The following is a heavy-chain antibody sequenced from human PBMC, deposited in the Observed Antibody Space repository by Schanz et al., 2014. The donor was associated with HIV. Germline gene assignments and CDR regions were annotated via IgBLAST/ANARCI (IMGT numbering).Heavy chain of an antibody. V-gene: IGHV3-33*01. J-gene: IGHJ3*02. Sequence: QVQLVESGGGVVQPGRSLRLSCAASGFTFSSYGMHWVRQAPGKGLEWVAVIRYDGSKKNYADSVKGRFTISRDNTKNTLFLQMNSLRAEDTAVYYCARGEYCSSTSCFPFVFDIWGQGTMVTVSS. CDR3: ARGEYCSSTSCFPFVFDI. CDR2: IRYDGSKK. D-gene: IGHD2-2*01. CDR1: GFTFSSYG.